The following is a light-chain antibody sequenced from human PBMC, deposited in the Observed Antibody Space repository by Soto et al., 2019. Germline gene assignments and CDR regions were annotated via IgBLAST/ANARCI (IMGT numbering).Light chain of an antibody. Sequence: EIVLTQSPGTLSLSPGERATLSCRASQSVSSSYLAWYQQKPGQAPRLLINNAFNRATGIPARFSGSGSGTDFTLTISRLEPEDFAVYYCQQYGSSPPITFGQGTRLEIK. CDR3: QQYGSSPPIT. CDR1: QSVSSSY. V-gene: IGKV3-20*01. J-gene: IGKJ5*01. CDR2: NAF.